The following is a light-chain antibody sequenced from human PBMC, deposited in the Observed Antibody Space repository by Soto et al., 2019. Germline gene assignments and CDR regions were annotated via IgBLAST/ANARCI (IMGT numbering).Light chain of an antibody. Sequence: QSVLTQPASVSGSPGQSITISCTGSSSDVGGYNYVSWYQQHPGKAPKLLIYEVSNRPSGVSSRFSGSKSGNTASLTISGLQAEDEADYYCNSYTTKSTPYVFGTRTKVTVL. CDR3: NSYTTKSTPYV. CDR1: SSDVGGYNY. CDR2: EVS. J-gene: IGLJ1*01. V-gene: IGLV2-14*01.